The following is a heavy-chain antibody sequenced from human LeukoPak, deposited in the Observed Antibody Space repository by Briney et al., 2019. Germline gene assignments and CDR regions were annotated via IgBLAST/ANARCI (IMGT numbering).Heavy chain of an antibody. CDR2: LKQDGSEK. D-gene: IGHD2-21*02. Sequence: GGSLRLSCAASGFTFSSYWMSWVRQAPGKGLEWVANLKQDGSEKYYVDSVKGRFTISRDNAKNSLYLQMNSLRAEDTAVYYCARDRGPTDRGAFDIWGQGTMVTVSS. CDR3: ARDRGPTDRGAFDI. CDR1: GFTFSSYW. J-gene: IGHJ3*02. V-gene: IGHV3-7*01.